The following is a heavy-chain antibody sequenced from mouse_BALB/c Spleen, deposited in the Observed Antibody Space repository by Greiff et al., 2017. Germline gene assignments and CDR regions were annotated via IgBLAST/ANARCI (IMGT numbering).Heavy chain of an antibody. CDR3: ARSGDGYPLFAY. CDR1: GYAFSSYW. J-gene: IGHJ3*01. V-gene: IGHV1-80*01. D-gene: IGHD2-3*01. Sequence: QVQLQQSGAELVRPGSSVKISCTASGYAFSSYWMNWVKQRPGQGLEWIGQIYPGDGDTNYNGKFKGKATLTADKSSSTAYMQLSSLTSEDSAVYFCARSGDGYPLFAYWGQGTLVTVSA. CDR2: IYPGDGDT.